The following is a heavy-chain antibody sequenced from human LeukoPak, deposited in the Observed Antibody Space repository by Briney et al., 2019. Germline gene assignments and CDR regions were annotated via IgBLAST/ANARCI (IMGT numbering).Heavy chain of an antibody. J-gene: IGHJ4*02. CDR1: CFLIKNHN. CDR2: INNNNAYI. V-gene: IGHV3-21*06. Sequence: GSLRPPRTGSCFLIKNHNMNLVRPAPWKGPEGVPTINNNNAYIYYADSMKGRIIISRDKAKNSLSLQLNTLRVEDTAMYYCARDPLPLAYCRTPTCSHFDSWGQGTLVTVSS. CDR3: ARDPLPLAYCRTPTCSHFDS. D-gene: IGHD2-21*01.